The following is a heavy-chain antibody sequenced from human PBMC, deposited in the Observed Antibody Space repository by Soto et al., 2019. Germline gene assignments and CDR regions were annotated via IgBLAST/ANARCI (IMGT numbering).Heavy chain of an antibody. Sequence: PSETLSLTCTVSGGSISSSSYYWGWIRQPPGKGLEWIGSIYYSGRTYYNPSLKSRVTISVDTSKNQFSLKLSSVTAADTAVYYCARQDGDYDYWGQGTLVTVSS. J-gene: IGHJ4*02. CDR2: IYYSGRT. CDR1: GGSISSSSYY. CDR3: ARQDGDYDY. V-gene: IGHV4-39*01. D-gene: IGHD4-17*01.